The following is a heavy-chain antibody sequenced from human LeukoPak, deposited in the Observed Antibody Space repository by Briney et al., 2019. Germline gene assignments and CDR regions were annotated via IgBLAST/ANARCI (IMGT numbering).Heavy chain of an antibody. CDR1: GFTVSTNY. D-gene: IGHD3-10*01. CDR3: ARGAWGSGSYLQPGYYYYYMDV. CDR2: YSGGNT. J-gene: IGHJ6*03. V-gene: IGHV3-66*01. Sequence: GGSLRLSCAAAGFTVSTNYMTWVRQAPGKGLEWVSVYSGGNTYYADSVKGRFTISRDNSKDTLYLQMNSLRAEDTAVYYCARGAWGSGSYLQPGYYYYYMDVWGKGTTVTISS.